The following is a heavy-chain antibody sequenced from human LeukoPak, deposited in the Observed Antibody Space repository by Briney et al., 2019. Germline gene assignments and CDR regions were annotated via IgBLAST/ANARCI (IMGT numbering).Heavy chain of an antibody. V-gene: IGHV3-74*01. J-gene: IGHJ4*02. CDR2: INSDGSST. D-gene: IGHD1-26*01. Sequence: GGSLRLSCAASGFTFSSYWMHWVRQAPGKGLVWVSRINSDGSSTSYADSVKGRFTISRDNAKNSLYLQMNGLRAEDTAVYYCARGFGDEVGALDYWGQGTLVTVSS. CDR1: GFTFSSYW. CDR3: ARGFGDEVGALDY.